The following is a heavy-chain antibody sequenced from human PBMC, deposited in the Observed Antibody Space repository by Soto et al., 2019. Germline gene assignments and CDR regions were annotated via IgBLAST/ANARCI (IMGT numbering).Heavy chain of an antibody. J-gene: IGHJ4*02. V-gene: IGHV3-49*04. D-gene: IGHD5-18*01. CDR2: IRSKAYGGTT. CDR3: TRDLGLYSYGYSYFDY. Sequence: AGGSLRLSCTASGFTFGDYAMSWVRQAPGKGLEWVGFIRSKAYGGTTEYAASVKGRFTISRDDSKSIAYLQMNSLKTEDTAVYYCTRDLGLYSYGYSYFDYWGQGTLVTVS. CDR1: GFTFGDYA.